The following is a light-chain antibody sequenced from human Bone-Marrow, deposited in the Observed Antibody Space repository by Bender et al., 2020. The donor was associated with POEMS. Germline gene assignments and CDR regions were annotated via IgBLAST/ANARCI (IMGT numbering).Light chain of an antibody. CDR1: SSDVGGYNY. J-gene: IGLJ2*01. CDR3: CSYAGSRHVV. V-gene: IGLV2-14*03. Sequence: QSALTQPASVSGSPGQSITISCTGTSSDVGGYNYVSWYQQYPGKAPKLMIYDVSSRPSGISNRFSGSKSGNTASLTISGLQAEDEANYYCCSYAGSRHVVFGGGTKLTVL. CDR2: DVS.